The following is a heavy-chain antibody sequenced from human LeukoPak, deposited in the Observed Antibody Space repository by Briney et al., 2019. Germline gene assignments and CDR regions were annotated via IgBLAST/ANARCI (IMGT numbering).Heavy chain of an antibody. CDR3: ARVSQGLLWFGEQKGAFDI. V-gene: IGHV4-4*02. Sequence: PSETLSLTCAVSGGSISSSNWWSWVRQPPGKGLEWIGEIYHSGNTNYNPSLKSRVTISVDKSKNQFSLKLSSVTAADTAVYYCARVSQGLLWFGEQKGAFDIWGQGTMVTVSS. CDR2: IYHSGNT. D-gene: IGHD3-10*01. CDR1: GGSISSSNW. J-gene: IGHJ3*02.